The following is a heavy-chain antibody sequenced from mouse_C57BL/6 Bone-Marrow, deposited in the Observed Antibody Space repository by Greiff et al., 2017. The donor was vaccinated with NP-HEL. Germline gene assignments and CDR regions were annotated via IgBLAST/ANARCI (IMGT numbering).Heavy chain of an antibody. Sequence: QVQLQQPGAELVKPGASVKLSFKASGYTFTSSWMQWVKQRPGQGLEWLGKIDPSDSYTNYNQKFKGTATLTVTTSSRNAYMPPSSLTSEDSAVYDCAITGRGAPGFAYWGQGTLVTVSA. D-gene: IGHD4-1*01. CDR3: AITGRGAPGFAY. V-gene: IGHV1-50*01. CDR1: GYTFTSSW. CDR2: IDPSDSYT. J-gene: IGHJ3*01.